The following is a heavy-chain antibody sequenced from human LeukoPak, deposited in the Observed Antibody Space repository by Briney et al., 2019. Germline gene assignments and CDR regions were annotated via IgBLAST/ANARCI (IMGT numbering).Heavy chain of an antibody. CDR1: GGSFSGYY. CDR2: INHSGST. V-gene: IGHV4-34*01. D-gene: IGHD3-22*01. CDR3: AGERSGYYYDRFDY. J-gene: IGHJ4*02. Sequence: PSETLSLTCAVYGGSFSGYYWSWIRRPPGKGLEWIGEINHSGSTNYNPSLKSRVTISVDTSKNQFSLKLSSVTAADTAVYFCAGERSGYYYDRFDYWGQGNLVTVSS.